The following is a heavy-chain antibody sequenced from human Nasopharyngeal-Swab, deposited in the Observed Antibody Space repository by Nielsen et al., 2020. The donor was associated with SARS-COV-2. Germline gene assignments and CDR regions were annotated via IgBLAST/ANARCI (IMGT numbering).Heavy chain of an antibody. CDR3: ARTTVTTEFWFDP. CDR2: ISYDGSNK. CDR1: GFTFSSYA. V-gene: IGHV3-30*04. Sequence: GGSLRLSCAASGFTFSSYAMHWVRQAPGKGLEWVAVISYDGSNKYYADSVKGRFTISRDNSKNTLYLQMNSLRAEDTAVYYCARTTVTTEFWFDPWGQGTLVTVSS. D-gene: IGHD4-17*01. J-gene: IGHJ5*02.